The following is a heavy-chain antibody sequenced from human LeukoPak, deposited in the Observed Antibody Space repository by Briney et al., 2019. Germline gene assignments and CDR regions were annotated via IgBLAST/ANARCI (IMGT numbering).Heavy chain of an antibody. D-gene: IGHD6-19*01. CDR3: AKGHSSGWLPAH. J-gene: IGHJ4*02. V-gene: IGHV3-23*01. Sequence: PGGSLRLSCAASGFTFSSYAMNWVRQAPGKGLDWVSSVSTGGYTYYADSVKGRFTISRDNSKNTLYLQINSLSAEDTAIYYCAKGHSSGWLPAHWGQGTLVTVSS. CDR2: VSTGGYT. CDR1: GFTFSSYA.